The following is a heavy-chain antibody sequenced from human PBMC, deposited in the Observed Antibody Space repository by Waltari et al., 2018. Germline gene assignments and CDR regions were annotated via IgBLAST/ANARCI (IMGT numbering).Heavy chain of an antibody. CDR2: MNPNRGNT. J-gene: IGHJ4*02. Sequence: QVQLVQSGAEVKKPGASVKVSCRASGYPLPSYDIHWVRQATGQGLEWMGWMNPNRGNTGYGQKFQGRVTMTRNTSVSTAYMELSSLRSEDTAVYYCARGHLVYWGQGTLVTVSS. CDR1: GYPLPSYD. V-gene: IGHV1-8*01. D-gene: IGHD2-8*02. CDR3: ARGHLVY.